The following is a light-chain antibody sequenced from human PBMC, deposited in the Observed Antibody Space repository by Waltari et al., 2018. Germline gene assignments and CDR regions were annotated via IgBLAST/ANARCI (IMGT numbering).Light chain of an antibody. Sequence: EVVMTQSPAALSVSPGERVTLSCKASQHIDNNLAWYQQKFGQSLRLLIYGASTRATGIPARFSGRGSGTEFTLTISSLQSEDCAVYYCQQYNRWPPLTFGGGTKVEIK. V-gene: IGKV3-15*01. CDR2: GAS. CDR3: QQYNRWPPLT. J-gene: IGKJ4*01. CDR1: QHIDNN.